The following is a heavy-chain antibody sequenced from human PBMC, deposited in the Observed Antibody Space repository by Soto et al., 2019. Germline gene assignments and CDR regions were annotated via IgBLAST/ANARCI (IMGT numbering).Heavy chain of an antibody. CDR3: ARHFYDSTGYYLRFDY. J-gene: IGHJ4*02. Sequence: QVQLVQSGAEVKKPGSSVKVSCKASGGTFSSYVFSWVRQAPGQGLEWMGGIIPLFGTAKYAHQFQGRVTITADESTSTAYMELSSLRSEDTAVYYCARHFYDSTGYYLRFDYWGQGTLVTVSS. V-gene: IGHV1-69*01. D-gene: IGHD3-22*01. CDR1: GGTFSSYV. CDR2: IIPLFGTA.